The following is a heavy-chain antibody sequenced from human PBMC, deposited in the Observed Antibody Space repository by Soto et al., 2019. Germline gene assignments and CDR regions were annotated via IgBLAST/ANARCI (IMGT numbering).Heavy chain of an antibody. V-gene: IGHV4-30-4*01. D-gene: IGHD3-22*01. Sequence: TLSLTCTVSGGSISSGDYYWSWIRQPPGKGLEWIGYIYYSGSTYYNPSLKSRVTISVDTSKNQFSLKLSSVTAADTAVYYCARWVYYYDSSGYLTPNFDYWGQGTLVTVSS. CDR1: GGSISSGDYY. CDR3: ARWVYYYDSSGYLTPNFDY. CDR2: IYYSGST. J-gene: IGHJ4*02.